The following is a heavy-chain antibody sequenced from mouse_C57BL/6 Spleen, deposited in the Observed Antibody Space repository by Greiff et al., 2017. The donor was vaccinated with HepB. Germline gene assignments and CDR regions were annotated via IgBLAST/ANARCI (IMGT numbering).Heavy chain of an antibody. V-gene: IGHV14-1*01. CDR2: IDPEVGDT. Sequence: EVKLMESGAELVRPGASVKLSCTASGFNIKDYYMHWVKQRPEQGLEWIGRIDPEVGDTEYAPKFQGKAPMTADTSSNTAYLQLSSLTSEDTAVYYCTTWGSNYGAMDYWGQGTSVTVSS. D-gene: IGHD2-5*01. J-gene: IGHJ4*01. CDR3: TTWGSNYGAMDY. CDR1: GFNIKDYY.